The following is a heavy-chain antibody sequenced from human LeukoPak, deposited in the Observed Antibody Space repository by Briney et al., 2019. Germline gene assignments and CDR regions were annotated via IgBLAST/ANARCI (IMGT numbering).Heavy chain of an antibody. CDR2: IYYSGST. CDR3: ARGGAGGRDGYNYGY. D-gene: IGHD5-24*01. CDR1: GCSISSGGYY. Sequence: SETLSLTCTVSGCSISSGGYYWSWIRPHPGKGLEWIGYIYYSGSTYYNPSLKSRVTIAVDTSKNQFSLRLNSVTAADTAVYYCARGGAGGRDGYNYGYWGQGTLVTVSS. J-gene: IGHJ4*02. V-gene: IGHV4-31*03.